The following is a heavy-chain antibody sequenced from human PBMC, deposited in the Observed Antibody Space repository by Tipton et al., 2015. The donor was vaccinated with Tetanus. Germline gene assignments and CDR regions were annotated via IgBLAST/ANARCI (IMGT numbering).Heavy chain of an antibody. D-gene: IGHD3-10*01. CDR1: GGSISSYY. CDR3: AFKPDYFGTGSPPFDY. Sequence: TLSLTCTLSGGSISSYYWSWVRQPPGKGLEWLGYVFYSGSTDLNPSLKSRVTISVDTSNNLFSLKLTSVTTADTAVYYCAFKPDYFGTGSPPFDYWGQGPLVTVSS. J-gene: IGHJ4*02. V-gene: IGHV4-59*01. CDR2: VFYSGST.